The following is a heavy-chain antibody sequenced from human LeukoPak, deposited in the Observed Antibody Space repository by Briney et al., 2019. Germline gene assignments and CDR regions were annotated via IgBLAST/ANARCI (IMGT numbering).Heavy chain of an antibody. CDR2: IYYSGST. Sequence: SETLSLTCTVSGGSISSSTFYWGWIRQPPGKGLEWIGTIYYSGSTFYNPSLKSRVTMSLDASKNQFSLKLSSVTAADTAVYYCARGNGDYALTRWGQGTLVTVSS. V-gene: IGHV4-39*07. CDR3: ARGNGDYALTR. CDR1: GGSISSSTFY. J-gene: IGHJ4*02. D-gene: IGHD4-17*01.